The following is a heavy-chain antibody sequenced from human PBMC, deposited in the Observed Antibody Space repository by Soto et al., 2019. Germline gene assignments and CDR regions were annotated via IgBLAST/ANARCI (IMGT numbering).Heavy chain of an antibody. CDR1: VGSITSSY. Sequence: SETLSLTCTVSVGSITSSYWSWIRRPPGKGLEWIAYIYDTGISGYTPSTSYNPSLKSRVTMSVDTSKSQFSLKLTSVTAADTPVYHCARGDDAFFYYGGDGLCQGTTGTVS. D-gene: IGHD1-1*01. J-gene: IGHJ6*02. CDR2: IYDTGISGYTPST. V-gene: IGHV4-59*01. CDR3: ARGDDAFFYYGGDG.